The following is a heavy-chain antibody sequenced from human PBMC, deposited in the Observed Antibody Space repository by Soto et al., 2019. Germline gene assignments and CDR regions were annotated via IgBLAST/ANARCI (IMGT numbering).Heavy chain of an antibody. Sequence: ASVKVSCKASGGTFSSYAISWVRQAPGQGLEWMGGIIPIFGTANYAQKFQGRVTITADESTSTAYMELSSLRSEDTAVYYCARVASHLTGYFDYWGQGTLVTVSS. CDR3: ARVASHLTGYFDY. CDR1: GGTFSSYA. V-gene: IGHV1-69*13. D-gene: IGHD7-27*01. CDR2: IIPIFGTA. J-gene: IGHJ4*02.